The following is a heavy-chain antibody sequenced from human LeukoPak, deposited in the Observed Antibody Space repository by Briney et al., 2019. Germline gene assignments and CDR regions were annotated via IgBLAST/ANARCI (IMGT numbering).Heavy chain of an antibody. CDR2: IVPIFGRS. Sequence: ASVKVSCKASGGTFSSYVISWVRQAPGQGLEWMGGIVPIFGRSTYAQKFQGKVTITADESTSTTYMELNSLRSGDTAVYYCARGPHLYDYVWGSYRLDYWGQGTLVTVSS. V-gene: IGHV1-69*13. CDR1: GGTFSSYV. CDR3: ARGPHLYDYVWGSYRLDY. D-gene: IGHD3-16*02. J-gene: IGHJ4*02.